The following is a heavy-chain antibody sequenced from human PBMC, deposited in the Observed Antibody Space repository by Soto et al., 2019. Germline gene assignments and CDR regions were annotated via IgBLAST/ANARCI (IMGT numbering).Heavy chain of an antibody. V-gene: IGHV3-23*01. J-gene: IGHJ4*02. CDR1: GFTFSSYA. D-gene: IGHD4-17*01. Sequence: EVQLLESGGGLVQPGGSLRLSCAASGFTFSSYAMSWVRQAPGKGLEWVSAISGSGGSTYYADSVKGRFTISRDNSKNTLYLQMNSLRAEDTAVYYCAKDLGPHYGDYDGFVYWGQGTLVTVSS. CDR3: AKDLGPHYGDYDGFVY. CDR2: ISGSGGST.